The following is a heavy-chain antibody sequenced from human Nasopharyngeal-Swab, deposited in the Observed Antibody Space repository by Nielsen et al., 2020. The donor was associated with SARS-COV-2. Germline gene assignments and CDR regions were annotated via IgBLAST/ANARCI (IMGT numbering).Heavy chain of an antibody. CDR3: AKVISTYYYDSSGYYYVAPHDAFDI. D-gene: IGHD3-22*01. CDR1: GFTFSSYA. V-gene: IGHV3-23*01. J-gene: IGHJ3*02. CDR2: ISSSGGST. Sequence: GESLKISCAASGFTFSSYAMSWVRQAPGKGLEWVSAISSSGGSTYYADSVKGRFTISRDNSKNTLYLQMNSLRAEDTAVYYCAKVISTYYYDSSGYYYVAPHDAFDIWGQGTMVTVSS.